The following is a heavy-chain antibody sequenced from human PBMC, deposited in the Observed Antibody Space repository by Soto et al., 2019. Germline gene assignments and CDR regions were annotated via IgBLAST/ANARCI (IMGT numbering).Heavy chain of an antibody. D-gene: IGHD6-13*01. CDR1: GGSIRSGDYY. Sequence: QVQLQESGPGLVKPSQTLSLTCTVSGGSIRSGDYYWRWIRQPPGKGLELIGYIFYSGNTYIYYNPSLKSRGTISVDTSKNQISLRLTSVTAADTAVYYCARVEIAAAGTHYGMDVWGQGTTVTVSS. CDR3: ARVEIAAAGTHYGMDV. J-gene: IGHJ6*02. CDR2: IFYSGNTYI. V-gene: IGHV4-30-4*01.